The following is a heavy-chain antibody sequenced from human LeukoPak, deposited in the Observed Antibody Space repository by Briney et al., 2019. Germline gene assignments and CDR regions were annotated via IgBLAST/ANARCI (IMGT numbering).Heavy chain of an antibody. J-gene: IGHJ4*02. CDR1: GFTFSSYS. Sequence: PGGTLRLSCAASGFTFSSYSMNWVRQAPGKGLEWVSSISSSSSYIYYADSVKGRFTTSRDNAKNSLYLQMNSLRAEDTAVYYCARDVAVAGKFDYWGQGTLVTVSS. CDR3: ARDVAVAGKFDY. V-gene: IGHV3-21*01. CDR2: ISSSSSYI. D-gene: IGHD6-19*01.